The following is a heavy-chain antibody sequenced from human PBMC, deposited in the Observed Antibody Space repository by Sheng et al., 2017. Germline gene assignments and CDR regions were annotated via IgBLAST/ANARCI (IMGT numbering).Heavy chain of an antibody. CDR3: AKAGVGATSHVHWFDP. D-gene: IGHD1-26*01. J-gene: IGHJ5*02. CDR1: GFTFSSYA. CDR2: ISGSGGST. V-gene: IGHV3-23*01. Sequence: DVQLLESGGGLVQPSGFTFSSYAMSWVRQAPGKGLEWVSAISGSGGSTYYADSVKGRFTISRDNSKNTLYLQMNSLRAEDTAVYYCAKAGVGATSHVHWFDPWGQGTLVTVSS.